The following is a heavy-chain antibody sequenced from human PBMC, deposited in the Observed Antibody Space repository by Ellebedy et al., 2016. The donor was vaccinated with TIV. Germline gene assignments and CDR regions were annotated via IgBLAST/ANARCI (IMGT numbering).Heavy chain of an antibody. V-gene: IGHV1-69*04. Sequence: AASVKVSCKASGYTFTRYGFSWVRQAPGQGLEWMGRIISILGIANYAQKFQDRVTITADKSTSTAYMDLSSLRSEDTAVYYCARDLGGAAASWGQGTLVTVSS. CDR2: IISILGIA. D-gene: IGHD6-13*01. CDR1: GYTFTRYG. CDR3: ARDLGGAAAS. J-gene: IGHJ4*02.